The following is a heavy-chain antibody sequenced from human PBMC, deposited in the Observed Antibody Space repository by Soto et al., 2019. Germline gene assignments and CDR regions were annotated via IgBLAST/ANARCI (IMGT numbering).Heavy chain of an antibody. Sequence: PVKVSCKASGFTFTSSAVQWVRQARGQRLEWIGWIVVGSGNTNYAQKFQERVTITRDMSTSTAYMELSSLRSEDTAVYYCAALLYYYDSSGPTDNWFDPWGQGTLVTVSP. J-gene: IGHJ5*02. CDR2: IVVGSGNT. CDR3: AALLYYYDSSGPTDNWFDP. D-gene: IGHD3-22*01. V-gene: IGHV1-58*01. CDR1: GFTFTSSA.